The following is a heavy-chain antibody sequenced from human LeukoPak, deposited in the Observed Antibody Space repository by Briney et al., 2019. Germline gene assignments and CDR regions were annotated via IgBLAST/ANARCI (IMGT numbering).Heavy chain of an antibody. Sequence: PGGSLRLSCAASGFIFSTSWMYWVRQAPGKGLVRVSRIGPDGTDTRYADPVKGRFTISRDNAENTLYLQMNSLRAEDTAVYYCASYSWGNWMDAWGQGTLVTVSS. J-gene: IGHJ5*02. V-gene: IGHV3-74*01. CDR3: ASYSWGNWMDA. CDR2: IGPDGTDT. CDR1: GFIFSTSW. D-gene: IGHD1-26*01.